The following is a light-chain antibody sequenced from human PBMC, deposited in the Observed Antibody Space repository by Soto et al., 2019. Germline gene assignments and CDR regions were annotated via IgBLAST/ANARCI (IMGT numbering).Light chain of an antibody. CDR1: QNVNSN. Sequence: EIVMTQSPATLSVSPGERATLSCRASQNVNSNLAWYQQKPGQAPRLVIYDASTRATGFPARFSGSGSGTEFTLTISSLQSEDFAVYYCQQYNNWPLTFGGGTKVEIK. V-gene: IGKV3-15*01. CDR2: DAS. J-gene: IGKJ4*01. CDR3: QQYNNWPLT.